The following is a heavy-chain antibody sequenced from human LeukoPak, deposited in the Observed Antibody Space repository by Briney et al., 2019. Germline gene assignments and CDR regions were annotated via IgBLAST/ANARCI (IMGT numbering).Heavy chain of an antibody. J-gene: IGHJ6*03. D-gene: IGHD3-10*01. CDR1: GFTVSSNY. V-gene: IGHV3-23*01. Sequence: GGSLRLSCAASGFTVSSNYMSWVRQAPGKGLEWVSAISGSGGSTYYADSVKGRFTISRDNSKNTLYLQMNSLRAEDTAVYYCAKDLLWFGGIKAPSSYYMDVWGKGTTVTVSS. CDR2: ISGSGGST. CDR3: AKDLLWFGGIKAPSSYYMDV.